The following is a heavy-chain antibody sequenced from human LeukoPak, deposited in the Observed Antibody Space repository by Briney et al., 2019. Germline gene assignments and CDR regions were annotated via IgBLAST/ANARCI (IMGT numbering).Heavy chain of an antibody. CDR2: INPSGGST. CDR3: ARGVYYDSSGYYSGYKAEYFQH. CDR1: GYTFTIYY. V-gene: IGHV1-46*01. D-gene: IGHD3-22*01. Sequence: GASVTVSCKASGYTFTIYYMHWVRQAPGQGLEWMGLINPSGGSTSYAQKFQGRVTMTRDTSTSTVYMELSSLRSEDTAVYYCARGVYYDSSGYYSGYKAEYFQHWGQGTLVTVSS. J-gene: IGHJ1*01.